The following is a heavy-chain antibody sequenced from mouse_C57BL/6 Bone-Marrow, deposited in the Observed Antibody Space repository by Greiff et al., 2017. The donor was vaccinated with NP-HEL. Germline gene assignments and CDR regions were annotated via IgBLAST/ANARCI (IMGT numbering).Heavy chain of an antibody. CDR2: IRNKANGYTT. J-gene: IGHJ4*01. CDR3: ARSIYYDYADDPFYARAN. V-gene: IGHV7-3*01. Sequence: EVKLVESGGGLVQPGGSLSLSCAASGFTFTDYYMSWVRQPPGKALEWLVFIRNKANGYTTEYSASVKGRFTISRDNSQSILYLQMNALRAEDSATYYCARSIYYDYADDPFYARANWGQGTPAPVPP. D-gene: IGHD2-4*01. CDR1: GFTFTDYY.